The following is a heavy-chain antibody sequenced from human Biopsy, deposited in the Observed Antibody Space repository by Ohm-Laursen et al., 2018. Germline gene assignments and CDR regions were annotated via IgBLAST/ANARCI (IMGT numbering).Heavy chain of an antibody. CDR1: GFTVSTTY. CDR2: ISYDGSGE. CDR3: ARDEKRWDYSNYFSWHFDL. D-gene: IGHD4-11*01. V-gene: IGHV3-30*03. J-gene: IGHJ2*01. Sequence: SLRLSCAAPGFTVSTTYMSWVRQAPGKGLEWVAVISYDGSGEYYADSLQGRFTISRDNPKNTVDLQMNSLRAEDTAVYFCARDEKRWDYSNYFSWHFDLWGRGTLVTVSS.